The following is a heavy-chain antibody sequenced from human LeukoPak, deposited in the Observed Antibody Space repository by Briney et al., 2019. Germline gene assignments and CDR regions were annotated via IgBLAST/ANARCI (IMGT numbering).Heavy chain of an antibody. Sequence: PSETLSLTCTVSGYSISNNFYWAWIRQSPGKGLEWIGSIYYSGNTYYNASLKSQVSISIDTSKNQFSLKLSSVTAADTAVYYCARSVATHDAFDIWGQGTMVTVSS. CDR1: GYSISNNFY. D-gene: IGHD1-26*01. V-gene: IGHV4-38-2*02. CDR3: ARSVATHDAFDI. J-gene: IGHJ3*02. CDR2: IYYSGNT.